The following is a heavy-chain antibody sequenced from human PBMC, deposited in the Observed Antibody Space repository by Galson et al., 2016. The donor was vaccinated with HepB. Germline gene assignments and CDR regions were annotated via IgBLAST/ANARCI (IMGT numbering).Heavy chain of an antibody. CDR3: ARAPTFDYDVSGYYPYYFDY. CDR1: GFTFSRFG. V-gene: IGHV3-33*01. Sequence: SLRLSCAPSGFTFSRFGMHWVRQAPGKGLEWVAAIWYDGSNKYYADSVKGRSAISRDNRKNTLYLQMDSLRAEDTAVYFCARAPTFDYDVSGYYPYYFDYWGQGTLVTVSS. D-gene: IGHD3-22*01. J-gene: IGHJ4*02. CDR2: IWYDGSNK.